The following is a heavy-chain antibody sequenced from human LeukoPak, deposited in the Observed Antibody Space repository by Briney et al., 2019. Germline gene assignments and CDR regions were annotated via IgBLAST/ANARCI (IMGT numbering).Heavy chain of an antibody. D-gene: IGHD6-13*01. V-gene: IGHV3-15*01. CDR3: TADVWPVGAAGTGY. Sequence: TGGSLRLSCAASGFTFSNAWMSWVRQAPGKGLEWVGRVKSKTNGGTTGYAAPVKGRFTISRDDSKNTLYLQMNSLKTEDTAVYYCTADVWPVGAAGTGYWGQGTLVTVSS. CDR2: VKSKTNGGTT. CDR1: GFTFSNAW. J-gene: IGHJ4*02.